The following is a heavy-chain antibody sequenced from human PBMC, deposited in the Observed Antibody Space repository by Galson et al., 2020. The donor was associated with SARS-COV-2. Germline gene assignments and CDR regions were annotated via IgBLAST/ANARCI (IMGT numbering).Heavy chain of an antibody. CDR3: ARVYYGSGSYYGYFDY. V-gene: IGHV3-48*01. CDR1: GFTFSSYS. Sequence: GGSLRLSCAASGFTFSSYSMNWVRQAPGKGLEWVSYIRSSSSTIYYADSVKGRFTISRDNAKNSLYLQMNSLRAEDTAVYYCARVYYGSGSYYGYFDYWGQGTLVTVSS. J-gene: IGHJ4*02. D-gene: IGHD3-10*01. CDR2: IRSSSSTI.